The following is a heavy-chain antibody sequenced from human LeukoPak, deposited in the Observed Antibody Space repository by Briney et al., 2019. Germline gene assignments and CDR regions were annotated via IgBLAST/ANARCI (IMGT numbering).Heavy chain of an antibody. CDR3: SNRAATQ. Sequence: GRSLRLSCAASGFTFDDYAMHWVRQAPGKGLEWVSGISGSGGSTYYADSVKGRFTISRDNSKNTLYLQMNSLRAEDTAVYYCSNRAATQWGQGTLVTVSS. CDR1: GFTFDDYA. V-gene: IGHV3-23*01. J-gene: IGHJ4*02. CDR2: ISGSGGST. D-gene: IGHD6-13*01.